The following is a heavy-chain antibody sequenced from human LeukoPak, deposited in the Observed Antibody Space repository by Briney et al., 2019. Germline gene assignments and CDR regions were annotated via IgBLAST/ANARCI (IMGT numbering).Heavy chain of an antibody. V-gene: IGHV4-34*01. CDR1: GGSFSGYY. Sequence: SETLSLTCAVYGGSFSGYYWSWIRQPPGKGLEWIGEINHSGSTNYNPSLKSRVTISVDTSKNQFSLKLSPVTAADTAVYYCARAARYCSSTSCPPLDYWGQGTLVTVSS. D-gene: IGHD2-2*01. J-gene: IGHJ4*02. CDR2: INHSGST. CDR3: ARAARYCSSTSCPPLDY.